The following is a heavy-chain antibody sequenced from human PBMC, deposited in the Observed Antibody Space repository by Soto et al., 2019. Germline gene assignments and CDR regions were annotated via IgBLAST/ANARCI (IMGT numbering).Heavy chain of an antibody. J-gene: IGHJ4*02. CDR1: GFTFSSYA. V-gene: IGHV3-23*01. CDR2: ISGSGDST. Sequence: EVQLLESGGGLVQPGGSLRLSCAASGFTFSSYAMRWVRQAPVKGLEWVSAISGSGDSTYSADSVQGRFTISRDNSKNTLYLQMNSLRAEDTAVYYCARRGSGSYYDYWGQGTLVTVSS. D-gene: IGHD1-26*01. CDR3: ARRGSGSYYDY.